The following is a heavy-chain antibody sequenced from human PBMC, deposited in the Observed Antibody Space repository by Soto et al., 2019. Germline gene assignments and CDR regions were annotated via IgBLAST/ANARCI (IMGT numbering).Heavy chain of an antibody. D-gene: IGHD3-16*01. CDR1: GGSISDYQ. CDR2: IYYSGRT. Sequence: QVQLQESGPGLVKPSETLSLTCSISGGSISDYQWNWLRPPPGKGLEWIGYIYYSGRTNYNPSLKSRLTISLDTSTRQFALRLRSVTAADTAVYYCARMRGLGEISPYLDYWGQGALVTVSS. CDR3: ARMRGLGEISPYLDY. J-gene: IGHJ4*02. V-gene: IGHV4-59*01.